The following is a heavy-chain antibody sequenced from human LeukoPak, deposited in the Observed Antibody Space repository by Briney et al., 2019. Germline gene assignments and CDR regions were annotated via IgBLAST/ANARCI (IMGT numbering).Heavy chain of an antibody. J-gene: IGHJ6*03. CDR3: ARGESEILRYFDWLSPNRYYYYYYYMDV. CDR1: GYTFTSYG. CDR2: INPNSGGT. V-gene: IGHV1-2*02. D-gene: IGHD3-9*01. Sequence: GASVKVSCKASGYTFTSYGISWVRQAPGQGLEWMGWINPNSGGTNYAQKFQGRVTMTRDTSISTAYMELSRLRSDDTAVYYCARGESEILRYFDWLSPNRYYYYYYYMDVWGNGTTVTVSS.